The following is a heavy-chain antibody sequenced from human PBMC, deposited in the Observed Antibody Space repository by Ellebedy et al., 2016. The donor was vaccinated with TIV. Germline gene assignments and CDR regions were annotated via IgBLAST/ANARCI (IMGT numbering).Heavy chain of an antibody. V-gene: IGHV3-30*03. CDR1: GFTYNQYG. Sequence: GESLKISCSASGFTYNQYGMHWVRQAPGKGLEWVAEVSYDGNTKYYTDSVKGRFTISRDNSKNTLYLQMNSLRAEDTAAYYCPYSSGWYKFDDWGQGTLVTVSS. CDR3: PYSSGWYKFDD. CDR2: VSYDGNTK. D-gene: IGHD6-19*01. J-gene: IGHJ4*02.